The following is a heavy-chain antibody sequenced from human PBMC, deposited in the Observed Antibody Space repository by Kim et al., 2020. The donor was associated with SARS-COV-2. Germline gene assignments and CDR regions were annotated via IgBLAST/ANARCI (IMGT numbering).Heavy chain of an antibody. V-gene: IGHV3-66*01. CDR2: IDSGDTT. J-gene: IGHJ6*02. CDR1: GFIVSKHY. D-gene: IGHD3-22*01. CDR3: ARGVYYYDSSGYYLIFSGMDV. Sequence: GGSLRLSCAASGFIVSKHYLNWVRQAPGKGLEWVSVIDSGDTTYHADSVRGRFTISRDNSKNTVYLQMNSLRAEDTAVYYCARGVYYYDSSGYYLIFSGMDVWGQGTTVTVSS.